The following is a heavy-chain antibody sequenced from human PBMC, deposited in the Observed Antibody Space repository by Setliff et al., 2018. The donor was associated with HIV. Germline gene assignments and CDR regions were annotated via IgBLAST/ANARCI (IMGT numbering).Heavy chain of an antibody. V-gene: IGHV1-69*05. CDR1: GGTFSSYV. CDR2: IIPMYGVT. D-gene: IGHD6-6*01. CDR3: ARGGIAARRWDNWFDP. J-gene: IGHJ5*02. Sequence: SVKVSCKASGGTFSSYVISWVRQAPGQGPEWMGGIIPMYGVTNYAQKLQGRVTITTDESTSTAYMELSSLRSEDTAVYYCARGGIAARRWDNWFDPWGQGTLVTVSS.